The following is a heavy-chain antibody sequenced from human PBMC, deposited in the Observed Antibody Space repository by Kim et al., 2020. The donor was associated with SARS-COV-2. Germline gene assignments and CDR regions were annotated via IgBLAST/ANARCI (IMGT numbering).Heavy chain of an antibody. Sequence: SETLSLTCSVSDGSITTYYWSWIRQPPGKGLEWIGYIFHTGIINYNPSLKSRGTISIDTSKNHFSLKLSSVTAADTAIYYCASSTNRSVRPAFDYWGPGILVTVSS. J-gene: IGHJ4*02. CDR3: ASSTNRSVRPAFDY. CDR1: DGSITTYY. CDR2: IFHTGII. V-gene: IGHV4-59*12. D-gene: IGHD6-6*01.